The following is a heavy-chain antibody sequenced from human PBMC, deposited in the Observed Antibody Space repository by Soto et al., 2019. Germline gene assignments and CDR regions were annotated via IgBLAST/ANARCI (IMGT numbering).Heavy chain of an antibody. J-gene: IGHJ6*02. CDR2: INHSGST. Sequence: SETLSLTCAVYGGSFSGYYWSWIRQPPGKGLEWIGEINHSGSTNYNPSLKSRVTISVDTSKNQFSLKLSSVTAADTAVYYCARVRGYYDILTGYYTSYYGMDVWGQGTTVTVSS. CDR1: GGSFSGYY. V-gene: IGHV4-34*01. D-gene: IGHD3-9*01. CDR3: ARVRGYYDILTGYYTSYYGMDV.